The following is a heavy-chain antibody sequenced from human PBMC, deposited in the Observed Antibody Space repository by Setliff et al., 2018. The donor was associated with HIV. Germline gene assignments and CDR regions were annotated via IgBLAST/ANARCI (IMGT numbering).Heavy chain of an antibody. D-gene: IGHD2-15*01. CDR3: ARSDCSSVRCYLGHAFEI. CDR2: VIPIIGIE. CDR1: GGTFSDYT. J-gene: IGHJ3*02. Sequence: ASVKVSCKASGGTFSDYTVNWVRQAPGQGLEWMGRVIPIIGIENYAQKFQGRVTITADKSTSTAYMELNSLRSDDTAIYYCARSDCSSVRCYLGHAFEIWGQGTMVTVSS. V-gene: IGHV1-69*02.